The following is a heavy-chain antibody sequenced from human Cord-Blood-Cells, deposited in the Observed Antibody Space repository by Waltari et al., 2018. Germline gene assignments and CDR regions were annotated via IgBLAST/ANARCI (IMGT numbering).Heavy chain of an antibody. V-gene: IGHV1-69*04. CDR2: CLPILGIA. CDR3: ARDLAMDGTGDAFDI. J-gene: IGHJ3*02. D-gene: IGHD3-9*01. Sequence: QVQLVQSGAEVKKPGSSVKVSCKASGGTFSSYAISWVRQAPGQGLEWMGGCLPILGIANCAQKFQGRVTITADESTGTAYMELSSLRSEDTAVYYCARDLAMDGTGDAFDIWGQGTMVTVSS. CDR1: GGTFSSYA.